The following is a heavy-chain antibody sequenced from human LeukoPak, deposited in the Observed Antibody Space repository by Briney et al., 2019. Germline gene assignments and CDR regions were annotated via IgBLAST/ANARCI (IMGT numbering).Heavy chain of an antibody. D-gene: IGHD2-15*01. J-gene: IGHJ4*02. CDR3: ARDGSKYGSSGEN. CDR1: GFTVSSNY. V-gene: IGHV3-53*01. Sequence: GGSLRLSCAASGFTVSSNYMSWVRQAPGKGLEWVSVIYSGGSTYYADSVKGRFTISRDDSKNTLYLQMNSLRAEDTAVYYCARDGSKYGSSGENWGQGTLVTVSS. CDR2: IYSGGST.